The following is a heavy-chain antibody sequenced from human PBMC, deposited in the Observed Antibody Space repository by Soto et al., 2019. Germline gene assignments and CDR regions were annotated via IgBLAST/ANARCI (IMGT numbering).Heavy chain of an antibody. D-gene: IGHD2-15*01. CDR2: INPRDGAT. J-gene: IGHJ4*02. CDR3: TRRGYCSGGSCPLGFDS. CDR1: GNTFTTYF. V-gene: IGHV1-46*03. Sequence: ASVKVSCKASGNTFTTYFVHWVRQAPGQGLDWMGVINPRDGATSYAQKFQGRVTMTRDTSTSTVYMELSRLRSEDTAMYYCTRRGYCSGGSCPLGFDSWGQGTLVTVSS.